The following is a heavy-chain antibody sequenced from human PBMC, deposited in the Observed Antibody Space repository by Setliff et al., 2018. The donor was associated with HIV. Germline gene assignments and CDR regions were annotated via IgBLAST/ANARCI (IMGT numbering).Heavy chain of an antibody. J-gene: IGHJ4*02. V-gene: IGHV4-59*10. CDR1: GGSLSGDY. CDR3: ATPTDIVAPFDY. D-gene: IGHD5-12*01. Sequence: SETLSLTCAVYGGSLSGDYWSWIRQPAGKGLEWIGSIYHSESTYYNPSLKSRVTISVDTSKNQFSLKLSSVTAADTAVYYCATPTDIVAPFDYWGQGTLVTVSS. CDR2: IYHSEST.